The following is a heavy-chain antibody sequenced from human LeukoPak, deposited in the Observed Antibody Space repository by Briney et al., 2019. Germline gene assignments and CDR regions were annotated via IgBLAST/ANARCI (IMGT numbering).Heavy chain of an antibody. J-gene: IGHJ4*02. CDR3: VRDRGTYRPIDY. D-gene: IGHD1-26*01. V-gene: IGHV3-21*04. Sequence: GRSLSLSCAASGIIFSSYAMHWVRQAPGKGLEWVSSISYTGTYIYYADSVKGRFTISRDNAQNSVYLQMNSLRAEDTAVYYCVRDRGTYRPIDYWGQGTLVTVSS. CDR1: GIIFSSYA. CDR2: ISYTGTYI.